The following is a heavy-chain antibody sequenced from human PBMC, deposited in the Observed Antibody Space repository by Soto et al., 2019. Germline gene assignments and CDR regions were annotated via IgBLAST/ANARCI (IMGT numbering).Heavy chain of an antibody. Sequence: QVQLVQSGAEEKKPGASVKVSCKASGYTITSYAMHWVRQAPGQRLEWMGWINAGNGNTKYSQKFQGRVTITRDTSASTAYMELSSLRSEDTAVYYCARSIVVVTALDHWGQGTLLTVSS. CDR2: INAGNGNT. CDR1: GYTITSYA. J-gene: IGHJ4*02. V-gene: IGHV1-3*05. D-gene: IGHD2-21*02. CDR3: ARSIVVVTALDH.